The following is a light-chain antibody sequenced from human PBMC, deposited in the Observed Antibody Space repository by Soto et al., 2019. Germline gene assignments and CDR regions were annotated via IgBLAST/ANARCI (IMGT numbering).Light chain of an antibody. J-gene: IGKJ1*01. CDR1: QSVLYSSNSKSH. CDR2: WAS. CDR3: QQYYSTPWT. Sequence: DIVMTQSPDSLAVSLGERATINCKSSQSVLYSSNSKSHLAWYQQKPGQPPRLLIHWASTRESGVPDRLSGSGSGTDFTLTISSLQAEDVAVYYCQQYYSTPWTFGQGTKVEIK. V-gene: IGKV4-1*01.